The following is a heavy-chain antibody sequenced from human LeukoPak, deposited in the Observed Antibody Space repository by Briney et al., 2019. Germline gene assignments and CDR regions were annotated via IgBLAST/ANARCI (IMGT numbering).Heavy chain of an antibody. V-gene: IGHV5-51*01. CDR2: IYPGDSDT. CDR3: ARHFSYGSGSYYNADY. J-gene: IGHJ4*02. D-gene: IGHD3-10*01. Sequence: GESLKTSCKGSGYIFTSYWIGWVRQMPGKGLEWMGIIYPGDSDTRYSPSFQGQVTISVDKSISTAYLQWSSLKASDTAMYYCARHFSYGSGSYYNADYWGQGTLVTVSS. CDR1: GYIFTSYW.